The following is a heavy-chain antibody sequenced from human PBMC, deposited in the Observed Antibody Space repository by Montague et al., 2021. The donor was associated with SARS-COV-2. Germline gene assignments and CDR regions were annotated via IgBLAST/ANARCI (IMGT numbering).Heavy chain of an antibody. CDR1: GGSISSSNYY. D-gene: IGHD3-3*01. CDR3: ARHSGRDTIFGVVIIFDAFDI. V-gene: IGHV4-39*01. J-gene: IGHJ3*02. CDR2: IYYSGST. Sequence: ETLSLTCTVSGGSISSSNYYWGWIRQPPGKGPEWIGSIYYSGSTYYTPSLKSRVTISVDTSKNQFSLRLSSVTAADTAVYYCARHSGRDTIFGVVIIFDAFDIWGQGTMVTVSS.